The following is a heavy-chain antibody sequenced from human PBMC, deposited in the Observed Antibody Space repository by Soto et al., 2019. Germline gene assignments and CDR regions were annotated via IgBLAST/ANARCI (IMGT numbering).Heavy chain of an antibody. J-gene: IGHJ5*02. D-gene: IGHD6-19*01. V-gene: IGHV3-7*01. CDR2: IKQDGSEK. CDR1: GFTFSSYW. Sequence: GGSLRLSCAASGFTFSSYWMSWVRQAPGKGLEWVANIKQDGSEKYYVDSVKGRFTISRDNAKNSLYLQMNSLRAEDTAVYYCARFERYSRGPNWFDPWGQGTLVTVSS. CDR3: ARFERYSRGPNWFDP.